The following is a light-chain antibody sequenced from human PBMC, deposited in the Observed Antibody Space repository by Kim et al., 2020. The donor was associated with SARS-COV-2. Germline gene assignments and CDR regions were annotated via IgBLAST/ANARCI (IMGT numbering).Light chain of an antibody. J-gene: IGKJ1*01. CDR1: QTITTS. Sequence: DIQMTQSPSSLSAAVGDGVTIACRASQTITTSLNWYQQKPGEAPKLLVYAASNLQSGVPSRFSGTGSGTDFTLTINSLQPEDFATYFCQQSYTIPWTFGQGTKVDIK. CDR2: AAS. V-gene: IGKV1-39*01. CDR3: QQSYTIPWT.